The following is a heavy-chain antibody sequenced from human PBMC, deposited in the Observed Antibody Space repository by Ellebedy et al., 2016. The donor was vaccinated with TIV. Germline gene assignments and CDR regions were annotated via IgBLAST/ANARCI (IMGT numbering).Heavy chain of an antibody. CDR1: GGSISGFY. CDR2: IYNNAIT. J-gene: IGHJ2*01. Sequence: MPSETLSLTCTVSGGSISGFYWGWIRQAPGKGLEWIGNIYNNAITNYNPSLKSRVTISVDTSKNQVSLRLSSVTATDTAVYYCARHGDCGDDCYSLVWFFDLWGRGTLVTVSS. D-gene: IGHD2-21*02. CDR3: ARHGDCGDDCYSLVWFFDL. V-gene: IGHV4-59*08.